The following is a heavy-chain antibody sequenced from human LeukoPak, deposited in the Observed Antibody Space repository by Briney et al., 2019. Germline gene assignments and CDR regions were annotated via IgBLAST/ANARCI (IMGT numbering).Heavy chain of an antibody. CDR1: GFTFSSYS. V-gene: IGHV3-21*01. CDR2: ISSSSSYI. CDR3: ARDHPRYCSSTSCYTPPDY. J-gene: IGHJ4*02. D-gene: IGHD2-2*02. Sequence: GGSLRLSCAASGFTFSSYSMNWVRQAPGKGLEWVSSISSSSSYIYYADSVKGRFTISRDNAKNSLYPQMNSLRAEDTAVYYCARDHPRYCSSTSCYTPPDYWGQGTLVTVSS.